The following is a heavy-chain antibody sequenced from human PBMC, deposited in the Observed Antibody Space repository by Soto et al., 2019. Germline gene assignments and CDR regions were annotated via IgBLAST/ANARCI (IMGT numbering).Heavy chain of an antibody. Sequence: SATLSVTCAVSGDFTTTNKWWRWVRPPAGMGLEWIGEVYHTGLTNYNSSLKSRVTMSVETSKNHCSLKLTSVTAADTTMYYCARDVSVPCEAVRFDQWGQGTLVTV. CDR1: GDFTTTNKW. CDR2: VYHTGLT. V-gene: IGHV4-4*02. CDR3: ARDVSVPCEAVRFDQ. D-gene: IGHD3-16*01. J-gene: IGHJ4*02.